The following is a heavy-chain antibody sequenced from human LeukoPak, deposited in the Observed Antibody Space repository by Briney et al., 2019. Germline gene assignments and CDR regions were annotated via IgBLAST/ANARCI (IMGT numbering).Heavy chain of an antibody. CDR2: INSDGSST. V-gene: IGHV3-74*01. J-gene: IGHJ4*02. D-gene: IGHD5-18*01. CDR1: GFPFSSYW. Sequence: PGGALVLSCAASGFPFSSYWMDWVRPAPGKGLVWVSRINSDGSSTSYADFVKGRFTISRDNAKNTLYLQMNSLRAEDTAVYYCARGGGYSYGWGDFDYWGQGTLVTVSS. CDR3: ARGGGYSYGWGDFDY.